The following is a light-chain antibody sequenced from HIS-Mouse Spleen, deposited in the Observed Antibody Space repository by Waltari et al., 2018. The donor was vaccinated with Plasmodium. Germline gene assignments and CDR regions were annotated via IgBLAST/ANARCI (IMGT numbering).Light chain of an antibody. Sequence: DIQMTQSPSTLSASVGERVTITCRDSHSISSRFACDQQKPGKATKRLISKASSLESGVPSRFSGSGSGTEFTLTIISLQPDDFATYYCQQYNSYSWTFGQGTKVEIK. CDR1: HSISSR. V-gene: IGKV1-5*03. CDR3: QQYNSYSWT. CDR2: KAS. J-gene: IGKJ1*01.